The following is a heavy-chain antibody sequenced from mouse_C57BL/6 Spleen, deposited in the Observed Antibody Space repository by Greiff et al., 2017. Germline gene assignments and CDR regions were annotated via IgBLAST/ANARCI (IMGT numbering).Heavy chain of an antibody. D-gene: IGHD1-1*01. CDR1: GYTFTDYY. J-gene: IGHJ2*01. CDR2: INPNNGGT. CDR3: ARPTVEALDY. Sequence: EVQLQQSGPELVKPGASVKISCKASGYTFTDYYMNWVKQSHGKSLEWIGDINPNNGGTSYNQKFKGKATLTVDKSSSTAYMELRSLTSEDSAVYYCARPTVEALDYWGQGTTLTVSS. V-gene: IGHV1-26*01.